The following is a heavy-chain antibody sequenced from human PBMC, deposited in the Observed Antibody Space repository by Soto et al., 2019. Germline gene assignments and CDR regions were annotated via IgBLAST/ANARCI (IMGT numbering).Heavy chain of an antibody. CDR1: GFTFSYYG. Sequence: QVQLVESGGGVVQPGGSLRLSCAASGFTFSYYGFNWVRQAPGKGLEWVAVMHTGGNEKYYVDSVKGRFTVSRDDSRNMVYLEMSGLRAEDTAEYFCARDADTTGHYSHFDRWGRGALVAVS. CDR2: MHTGGNEK. J-gene: IGHJ4*02. V-gene: IGHV3-33*08. CDR3: ARDADTTGHYSHFDR. D-gene: IGHD3-9*01.